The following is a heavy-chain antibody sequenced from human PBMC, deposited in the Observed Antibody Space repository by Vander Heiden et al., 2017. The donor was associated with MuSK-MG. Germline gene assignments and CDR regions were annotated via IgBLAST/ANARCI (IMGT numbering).Heavy chain of an antibody. J-gene: IGHJ4*02. Sequence: EVQLVESGGGLVKPGGSLRLSCAASASTFSSYSMNWVRQAPGKGLEWVESISSSSSYIYYADSVKGRFTISRDNAKNSLYLQMNSLRAEDTAVYYCARDKSVAGRFDYWGQGTLVTVSS. CDR1: ASTFSSYS. CDR3: ARDKSVAGRFDY. CDR2: ISSSSSYI. D-gene: IGHD6-19*01. V-gene: IGHV3-21*01.